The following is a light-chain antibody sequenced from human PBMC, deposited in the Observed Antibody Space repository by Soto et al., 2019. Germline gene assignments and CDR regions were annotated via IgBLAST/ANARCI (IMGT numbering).Light chain of an antibody. V-gene: IGKV1-33*01. J-gene: IGKJ3*01. Sequence: DIQMTQSPSSLSASVGDRVTITCLASQDISNYLNWYQQKPGKAPKLLIYDASNLETGVPSKFSGSGSGTDFSFTVNSLQPEDIATYYCQQYDRLPFTFGPGTKVDIK. CDR3: QQYDRLPFT. CDR2: DAS. CDR1: QDISNY.